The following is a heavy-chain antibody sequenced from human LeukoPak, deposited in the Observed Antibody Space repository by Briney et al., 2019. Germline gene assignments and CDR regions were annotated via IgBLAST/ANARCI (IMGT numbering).Heavy chain of an antibody. CDR2: IIPIFGTA. V-gene: IGHV1-69*13. CDR1: GGTFSSYA. CDR3: ARGATRIAAAGSYFDY. J-gene: IGHJ4*02. D-gene: IGHD6-13*01. Sequence: GASVKVSCKASGGTFSSYAISWVRQAPGQGLEWMGGIIPIFGTANYAQKFPGRVTITADESTSTAYMELSSLRSEDTAVYYCARGATRIAAAGSYFDYWGQGTLVTVSS.